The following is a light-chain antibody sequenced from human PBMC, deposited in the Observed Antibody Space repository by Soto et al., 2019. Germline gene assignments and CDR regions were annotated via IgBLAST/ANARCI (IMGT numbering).Light chain of an antibody. Sequence: DIQMTQSPSTLSGSMGDRVTITCRASQSIVTYLNWYLQKPGKAPKLLIYAASNLQSGVPSRFSGSGSGTDFTLTISSLQPEDFATYFCQQSYSTPPWTFGQGTKVDI. CDR2: AAS. CDR3: QQSYSTPPWT. V-gene: IGKV1-39*01. CDR1: QSIVTY. J-gene: IGKJ1*01.